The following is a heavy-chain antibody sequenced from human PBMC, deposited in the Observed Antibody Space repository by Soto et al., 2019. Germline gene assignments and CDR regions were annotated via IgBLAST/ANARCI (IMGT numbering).Heavy chain of an antibody. V-gene: IGHV4-34*01. J-gene: IGHJ4*02. Sequence: PSETLSLTCAVYGGSFSGYYWSWIRQPPGKGLEWIGEINHSGSTNYNPSLKSRVTISVDTSKNQFSLKLSSVTAADTAVYYCARWGQQWPVGRTLDYWGQGTLVTVSS. D-gene: IGHD6-19*01. CDR3: ARWGQQWPVGRTLDY. CDR2: INHSGST. CDR1: GGSFSGYY.